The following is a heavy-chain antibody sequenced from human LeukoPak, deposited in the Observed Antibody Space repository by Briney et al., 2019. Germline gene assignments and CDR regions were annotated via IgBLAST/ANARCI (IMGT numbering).Heavy chain of an antibody. Sequence: PGGSLRLSCAASGFTFSSYSMNWVRQAPGKGLEWVSYISSSSSTIYYADSVKGRSTISRDNSKNTLYLQMNSLRAEDTAVYYCARERNRHSSSSFDYWGQGTLVTVSS. CDR2: ISSSSSTI. CDR1: GFTFSSYS. D-gene: IGHD6-13*01. CDR3: ARERNRHSSSSFDY. V-gene: IGHV3-48*01. J-gene: IGHJ4*02.